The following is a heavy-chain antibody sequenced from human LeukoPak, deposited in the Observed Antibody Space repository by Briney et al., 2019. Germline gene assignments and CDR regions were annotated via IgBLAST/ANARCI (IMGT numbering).Heavy chain of an antibody. D-gene: IGHD3-10*01. CDR2: VNTKSGGT. CDR3: AKVEGSAATASD. Sequence: ASVKLSCKTSGYTFTPYYIHRMRQAPGHGLEWMGRVNTKSGGTVYAQNFQGRVTMTRDTSITTAYMELGRLTSEDTAIYYCAKVEGSAATASDWGQGTLVTVSS. J-gene: IGHJ4*02. CDR1: GYTFTPYY. V-gene: IGHV1-2*06.